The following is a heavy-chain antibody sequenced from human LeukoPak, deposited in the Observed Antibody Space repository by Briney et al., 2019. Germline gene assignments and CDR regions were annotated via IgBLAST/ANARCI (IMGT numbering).Heavy chain of an antibody. Sequence: PGGALRLSCAASGFTFKSYSMHWVPQAPGKGLERISYFTISSDTIYHSGSVRGRFSISRDNSKSSLYLQMNSPRAEDTAVSLCARSLGARRYGSSGYHVGGAFDICGQGPLVTVSS. J-gene: IGHJ3*02. CDR2: FTISSDTI. V-gene: IGHV3-48*01. D-gene: IGHD3-22*01. CDR3: ARSLGARRYGSSGYHVGGAFDI. CDR1: GFTFKSYS.